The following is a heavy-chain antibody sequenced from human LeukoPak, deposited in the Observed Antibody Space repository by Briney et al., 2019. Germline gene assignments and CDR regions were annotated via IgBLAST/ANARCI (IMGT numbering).Heavy chain of an antibody. D-gene: IGHD2-15*01. CDR1: GGTFSTYA. CDR3: ARAWEEYCTGSSCYTHNHYYYYYGMDV. J-gene: IGHJ6*02. Sequence: SVKVSCKASGGTFSTYAINWVRQAPGQGLEWMGGIIPIFGTANYAQMFQGRVTITADESTSTAYMELSSLRSEDTAVYYCARAWEEYCTGSSCYTHNHYYYYYGMDVWGQGTTVTVSS. V-gene: IGHV1-69*13. CDR2: IIPIFGTA.